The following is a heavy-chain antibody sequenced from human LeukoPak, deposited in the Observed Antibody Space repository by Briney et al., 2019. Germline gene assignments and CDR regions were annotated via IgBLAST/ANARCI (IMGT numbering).Heavy chain of an antibody. Sequence: PGGSLRLSCAASGFTVSSNYMSWVRQAPGKGLEWVSVIYSGGSTYYADSVKGRFTVSRDNSENTLYLQMNSLRAEDTAVYYCARETGYSSSWYQHYGMDVWGQGTTVTVSS. D-gene: IGHD6-13*01. J-gene: IGHJ6*02. V-gene: IGHV3-66*01. CDR2: IYSGGST. CDR3: ARETGYSSSWYQHYGMDV. CDR1: GFTVSSNY.